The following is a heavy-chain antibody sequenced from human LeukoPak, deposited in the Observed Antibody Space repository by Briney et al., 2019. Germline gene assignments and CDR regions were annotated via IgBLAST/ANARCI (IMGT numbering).Heavy chain of an antibody. V-gene: IGHV1-24*01. CDR3: ARLLDYDSSGYCFRY. D-gene: IGHD3-22*01. CDR2: FEPEDGDI. J-gene: IGHJ4*02. Sequence: ASVKVPCKVSGRPLSQLHMHWVRLSPEKGLEWMGGFEPEDGDIIAAQKFQGRVTMTEDTFTDTAYMELSSLTSEDTAVYYCARLLDYDSSGYCFRYWGQGTLVTVSS. CDR1: GRPLSQLH.